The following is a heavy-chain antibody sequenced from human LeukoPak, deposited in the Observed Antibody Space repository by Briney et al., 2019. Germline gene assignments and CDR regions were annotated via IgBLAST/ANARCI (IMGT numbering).Heavy chain of an antibody. CDR3: ARDLVGAIGSLDY. Sequence: PSETLSLTCTVSGGSISSYYWSWIRQPPGKGLEWIGYIYYSGSTNYNPSLKSRVTISVDTSKNQFSLKLSSVTAADTAVYYCARDLVGAIGSLDYWGQGTPVTVSS. J-gene: IGHJ4*02. D-gene: IGHD1-26*01. CDR1: GGSISSYY. CDR2: IYYSGST. V-gene: IGHV4-59*01.